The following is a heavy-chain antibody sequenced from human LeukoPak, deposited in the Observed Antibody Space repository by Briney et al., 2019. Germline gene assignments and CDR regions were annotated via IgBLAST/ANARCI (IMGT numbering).Heavy chain of an antibody. CDR1: GFTFSSYG. V-gene: IGHV3-30*18. CDR3: AKPLMYGSGSTYYFDY. D-gene: IGHD3-10*01. CDR2: ISYDGSNK. Sequence: GGSLRLSCAASGFTFSSYGMHWVRQAPGKRLEWVAVISYDGSNKYYADSVKGRFTISRDNSKNTLYLQMNSLRAEDTAVYYCAKPLMYGSGSTYYFDYWGQGTLVTVSS. J-gene: IGHJ4*02.